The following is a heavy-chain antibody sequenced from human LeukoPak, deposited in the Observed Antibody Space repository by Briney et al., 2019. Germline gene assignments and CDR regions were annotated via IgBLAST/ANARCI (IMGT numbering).Heavy chain of an antibody. Sequence: SETLSLTCTLAGGSISSGSYYWRWLRQPAGKGLEWIGRIYTSGSTNYNPSLKSRVTISVDTSKNQFSLKLSSVTAADTAVYYCARVGSGSHYYFDYWGQGTLVTVSS. CDR2: IYTSGST. J-gene: IGHJ4*02. D-gene: IGHD1-26*01. CDR1: GGSISSGSYY. V-gene: IGHV4-61*02. CDR3: ARVGSGSHYYFDY.